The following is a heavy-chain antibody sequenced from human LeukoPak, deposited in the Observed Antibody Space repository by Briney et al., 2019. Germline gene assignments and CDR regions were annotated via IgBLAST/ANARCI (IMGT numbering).Heavy chain of an antibody. Sequence: SETLSLTCTVSGASISSYYWTWIRQPAGKGLEWIGRIYTSGSTNYNPSLKSRVAMSVDMSKNQFPLKLSSVTAADTAGYYWARLSAGSRSSRGFDYWGQGTLVTVSS. D-gene: IGHD2-2*01. CDR2: IYTSGST. J-gene: IGHJ4*02. V-gene: IGHV4-4*07. CDR3: ARLSAGSRSSRGFDY. CDR1: GASISSYY.